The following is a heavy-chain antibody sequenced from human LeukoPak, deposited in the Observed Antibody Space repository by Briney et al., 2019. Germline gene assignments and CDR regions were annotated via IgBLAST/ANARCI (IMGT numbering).Heavy chain of an antibody. D-gene: IGHD3-10*01. Sequence: PWGTLSLSCVASGFTCSSNGMHWVRQAPGKGLEWVTFIQYDGSKKYYADSVKGRFTISRDNSKNTLDLEMNSLRAEDTAVYYCAKDIGSYYDYWGQGILVTVSS. CDR3: AKDIGSYYDY. CDR1: GFTCSSNG. CDR2: IQYDGSKK. V-gene: IGHV3-30*02. J-gene: IGHJ4*02.